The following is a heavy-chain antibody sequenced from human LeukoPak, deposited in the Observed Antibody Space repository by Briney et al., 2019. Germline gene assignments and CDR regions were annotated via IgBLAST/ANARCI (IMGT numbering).Heavy chain of an antibody. CDR3: ARDIAVAGVYYFDY. D-gene: IGHD6-19*01. Sequence: GGSLRLSCAASGFTFSSYWMSWVRQAPGKGLEWVANIKQDGSEKYYVDSVKGRFTISRDNAKNSLYLQMNSLRAEDTAVYYCARDIAVAGVYYFDYWGQGTLVTVSS. CDR2: IKQDGSEK. CDR1: GFTFSSYW. J-gene: IGHJ4*02. V-gene: IGHV3-7*01.